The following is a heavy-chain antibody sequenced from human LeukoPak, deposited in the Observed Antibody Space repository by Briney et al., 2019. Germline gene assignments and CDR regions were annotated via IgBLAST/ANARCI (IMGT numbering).Heavy chain of an antibody. CDR3: ARVKVSASSGYALDY. CDR1: GGSISSYY. D-gene: IGHD3-22*01. J-gene: IGHJ4*02. Sequence: SETLSLTCTVSGGSISSYYWSWIRQPPGKGLEGIGYIYYSGSTNYNPSLKSRVTISVDTSKNQFSLKLSSVTAADTAVYYCARVKVSASSGYALDYWGQGTLVTVSS. CDR2: IYYSGST. V-gene: IGHV4-59*01.